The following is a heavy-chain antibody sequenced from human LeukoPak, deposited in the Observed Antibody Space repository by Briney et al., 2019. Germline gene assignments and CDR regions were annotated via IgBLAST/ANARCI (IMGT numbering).Heavy chain of an antibody. Sequence: GESLGISCKGSGYSFTSYWISWVRQMPGKGLEWMGRIDPSDSYTNYSPSFQGHVTISADKSISTAYLQWSSLKASDTAMYYCARTYCSSTSCYGARFDYWGQGTLVTVSS. D-gene: IGHD2-2*01. J-gene: IGHJ4*02. CDR1: GYSFTSYW. CDR2: IDPSDSYT. CDR3: ARTYCSSTSCYGARFDY. V-gene: IGHV5-10-1*01.